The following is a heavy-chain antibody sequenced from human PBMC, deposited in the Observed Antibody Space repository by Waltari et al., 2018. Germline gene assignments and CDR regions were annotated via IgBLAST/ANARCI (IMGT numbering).Heavy chain of an antibody. CDR3: ARGVVRGVSVDY. D-gene: IGHD3-10*01. CDR1: GYSISSGYY. V-gene: IGHV4-38-2*01. CDR2: IYHSGST. Sequence: QVQLQESGPGLVKPSETLSLTCAVPGYSISSGYYWGWIRQPPGKGLEWIGSIYHSGSTYYNPSLKSRVTISVDTSKNQFSLKLSSVTAADTAVYYCARGVVRGVSVDYWGQGTLVTVSS. J-gene: IGHJ4*02.